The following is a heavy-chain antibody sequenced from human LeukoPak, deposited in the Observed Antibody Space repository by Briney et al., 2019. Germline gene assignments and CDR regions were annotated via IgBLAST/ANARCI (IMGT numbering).Heavy chain of an antibody. CDR2: IYYSGST. CDR1: GGSISSGDYY. V-gene: IGHV4-30-4*08. Sequence: SQTLSLTCTVSGGSISSGDYYWSWVRQPPGKGLEWIGYIYYSGSTYYNPSLKSRVTRAVDTSKNQFSLKLSSVTAADTALYYCASITMVRGVNYWGQGTLVTVSS. CDR3: ASITMVRGVNY. D-gene: IGHD3-10*01. J-gene: IGHJ4*02.